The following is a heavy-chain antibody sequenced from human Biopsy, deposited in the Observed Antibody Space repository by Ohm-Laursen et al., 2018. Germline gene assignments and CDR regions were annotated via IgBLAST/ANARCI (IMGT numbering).Heavy chain of an antibody. J-gene: IGHJ6*02. CDR1: GESFNGYY. V-gene: IGHV4-34*01. D-gene: IGHD3-22*01. CDR3: VRGVDYYDPYHYYALDV. CDR2: INHSGRT. Sequence: SETLSLTCAVYGESFNGYYWSWIRQTPGKGLEWIGEINHSGRTNYNPSLKSRVTISVDTSKNQFSLKVRSGTAADTAVYYCVRGVDYYDPYHYYALDVWGQGTTVTVSS.